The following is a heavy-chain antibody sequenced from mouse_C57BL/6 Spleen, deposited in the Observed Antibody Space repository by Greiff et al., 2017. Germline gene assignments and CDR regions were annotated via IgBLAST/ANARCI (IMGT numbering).Heavy chain of an antibody. CDR3: ARQGVTTRYAMDY. CDR1: GFTFSDYY. Sequence: EVKLMESGGGLVQPGGSLKLSCAASGFTFSDYYMSLVRQTPEKRLGWVAYISNGGGSTYYPDTVKGRFTISRDNAKNTLYLQMSRLKSEDTAMYYCARQGVTTRYAMDYWGQGTSVTVSS. CDR2: ISNGGGST. V-gene: IGHV5-12*01. D-gene: IGHD2-2*01. J-gene: IGHJ4*01.